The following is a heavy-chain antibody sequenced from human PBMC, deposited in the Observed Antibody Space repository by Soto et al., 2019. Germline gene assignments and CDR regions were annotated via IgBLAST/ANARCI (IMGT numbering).Heavy chain of an antibody. D-gene: IGHD2-2*01. CDR2: IYYSGST. CDR3: TGSAAPNWFDP. Sequence: SETLSLTCTVSGGSISSSSYYWGWIRQPPGKGLEWIGSIYYSGSTYYNPSLKSRVTISVDTSKNQFSLKLSSVTAADTAVYYCTGSAAPNWFDPWGQGTLVTVSS. CDR1: GGSISSSSYY. J-gene: IGHJ5*02. V-gene: IGHV4-39*01.